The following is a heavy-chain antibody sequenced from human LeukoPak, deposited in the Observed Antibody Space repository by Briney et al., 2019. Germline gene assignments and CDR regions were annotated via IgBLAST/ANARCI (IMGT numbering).Heavy chain of an antibody. V-gene: IGHV3-23*01. Sequence: GGSLRLSCAASGFTLSNYGVSWVRQAPGKGLEWVSHSYGVGANTYYADSVKGRFAISRDNSKNTLYLQMNSLRAEDTAVYYCAKAMTTVTSLFDYWGQGTLVTVSS. J-gene: IGHJ4*02. D-gene: IGHD4-17*01. CDR2: SYGVGANT. CDR3: AKAMTTVTSLFDY. CDR1: GFTLSNYG.